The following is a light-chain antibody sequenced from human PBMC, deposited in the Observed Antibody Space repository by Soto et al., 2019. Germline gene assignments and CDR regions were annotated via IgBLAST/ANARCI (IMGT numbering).Light chain of an antibody. Sequence: DIQMTQSPSSLSASLGDRVTITCRASQGISNYLAWYQQKPGKVPNLLLYAASTLQSGVPSRCSGSGSGADFTRPMSSLQPEYVSTYYCQKYNSAPRTFGQGTKVEIK. CDR1: QGISNY. J-gene: IGKJ1*01. CDR2: AAS. CDR3: QKYNSAPRT. V-gene: IGKV1-27*01.